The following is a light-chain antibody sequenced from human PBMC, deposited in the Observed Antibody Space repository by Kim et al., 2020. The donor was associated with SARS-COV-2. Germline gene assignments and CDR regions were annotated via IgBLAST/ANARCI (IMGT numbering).Light chain of an antibody. CDR1: SSDVGASNH. V-gene: IGLV2-14*03. Sequence: QSALTQPASVSGSPGQSITISCTGTSSDVGASNHVSWYQQYPGKAPKFIIYDVSSRPSGVSHRFSGSKSGNTASLTISGLRAEDEADYYCSSHTVTTVSFVFGSGTKVTVL. CDR2: DVS. J-gene: IGLJ1*01. CDR3: SSHTVTTVSFV.